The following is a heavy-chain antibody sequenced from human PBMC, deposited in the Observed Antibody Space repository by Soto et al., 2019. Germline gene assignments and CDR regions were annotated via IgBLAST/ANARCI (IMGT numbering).Heavy chain of an antibody. CDR2: IFYSGST. V-gene: IGHV4-59*01. J-gene: IGHJ4*02. CDR1: AVSIRSYY. D-gene: IGHD5-18*01. CDR3: ARGAADTAMVDS. Sequence: TLSLTCTVSAVSIRSYYWTWIRQPPGKGLEWLGYIFYSGSTFYTPSLKSRVTISIHTSKSQFSLQLTSVTAADTAVYYCARGAADTAMVDSWGQGTLVTVSS.